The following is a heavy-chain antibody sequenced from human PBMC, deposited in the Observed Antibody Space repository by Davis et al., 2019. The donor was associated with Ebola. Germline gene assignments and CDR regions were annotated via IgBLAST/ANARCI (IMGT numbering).Heavy chain of an antibody. CDR3: ARAGPRDSGSFHDAFDI. V-gene: IGHV3-7*01. CDR2: IKQDGSEK. Sequence: GESLKISCAASGFTFSNYWMSWVRQAPGKGLEWVANIKQDGSEKQYVDSVKGRFTISRDNAKNSLYLQMNSLRAEDTAVYNCARAGPRDSGSFHDAFDIWGQGTMVAVSS. CDR1: GFTFSNYW. D-gene: IGHD1-26*01. J-gene: IGHJ3*02.